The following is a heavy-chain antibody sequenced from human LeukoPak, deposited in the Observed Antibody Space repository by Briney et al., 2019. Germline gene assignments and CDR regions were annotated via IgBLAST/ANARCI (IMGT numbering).Heavy chain of an antibody. CDR3: ASLPRYIVGRPSSPYYYGMDV. D-gene: IGHD2-21*01. CDR1: GFTFSDYY. Sequence: GGSLRLSCAASGFTFSDYYMSWIRQAPGKGLEWVSYISSSGSTIYYADSVKGRFTISRDNAKNSLYLQMNSLRAEDTAVYYCASLPRYIVGRPSSPYYYGMDVWGQGTTVTVSS. CDR2: ISSSGSTI. J-gene: IGHJ6*02. V-gene: IGHV3-11*01.